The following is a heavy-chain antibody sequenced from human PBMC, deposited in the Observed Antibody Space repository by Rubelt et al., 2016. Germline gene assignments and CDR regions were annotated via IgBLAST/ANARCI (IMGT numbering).Heavy chain of an antibody. V-gene: IGHV3-7*03. Sequence: EVQLVESGGGLVQPGGSLRLSCAASGFTFSTFSMTWVRQAPGKGLEWVANINQAGSEEHYVGSVKGRFTISRDNTKNSLYLQMNNQSAGDTAGYDCTRRGTTYWTDGSCNPNWFDPWGQGTLVTVSS. CDR2: INQAGSEE. J-gene: IGHJ5*02. D-gene: IGHD2-8*01. CDR3: TRRGTTYWTDGSCNPNWFDP. CDR1: GFTFSTFS.